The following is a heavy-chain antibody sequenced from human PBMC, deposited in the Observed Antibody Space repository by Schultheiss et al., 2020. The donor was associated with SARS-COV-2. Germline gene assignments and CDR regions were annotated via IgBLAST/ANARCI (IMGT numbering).Heavy chain of an antibody. Sequence: SETLSLTCTVSGGSISSYYWSWIRQPPGKGLEWIGYIYYSGSTYYNPSLKSRVTMSVDTSKNQFSLKLSSVTAADTAVYYCARRGTIHYYYYMDVWGKGTTVTVSS. CDR3: ARRGTIHYYYYMDV. CDR1: GGSISSYY. V-gene: IGHV4-59*08. J-gene: IGHJ6*03. D-gene: IGHD1-7*01. CDR2: IYYSGST.